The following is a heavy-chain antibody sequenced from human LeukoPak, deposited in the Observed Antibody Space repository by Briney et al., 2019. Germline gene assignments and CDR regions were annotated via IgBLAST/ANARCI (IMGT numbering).Heavy chain of an antibody. Sequence: SVKVSCKASGGTFSSYAISWVRQAPGQGLEWMGGIIPIFGTANYAQKFQGRVTITADKSTSTAYMELSSLRSEDTAVYYCAEGGWGDYVSNDYYYYMDVWGKGTTVTVSS. D-gene: IGHD4-17*01. CDR2: IIPIFGTA. CDR3: AEGGWGDYVSNDYYYYMDV. J-gene: IGHJ6*03. CDR1: GGTFSSYA. V-gene: IGHV1-69*06.